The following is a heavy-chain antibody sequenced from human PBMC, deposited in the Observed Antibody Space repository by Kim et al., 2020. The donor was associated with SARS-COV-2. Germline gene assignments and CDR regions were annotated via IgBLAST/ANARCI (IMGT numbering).Heavy chain of an antibody. D-gene: IGHD5-18*01. V-gene: IGHV1-2*02. CDR3: ARDRWIQQLGSVYGMDV. Sequence: ASVKVSCKASGYTFTGYYMHWVRQAPGQGLEWMGWINPNSGGTNYAQKFQGRVTMTRDTSISTAYMELSRLRSDDTAVYYCARDRWIQQLGSVYGMDVWGQGTTVTVSS. CDR1: GYTFTGYY. CDR2: INPNSGGT. J-gene: IGHJ6*02.